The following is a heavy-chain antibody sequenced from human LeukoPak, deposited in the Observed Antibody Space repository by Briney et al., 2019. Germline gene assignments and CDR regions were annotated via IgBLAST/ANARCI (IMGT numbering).Heavy chain of an antibody. Sequence: ASVKVSCKASGYTFTGYYIHWVRQAPGRGVEWMGWINPHSGGTNYAQKFQGRVTMTRDTSISTAYLDLSRLRSDGTAVYYCARQDQLPLDYWGQGTLVTVSS. V-gene: IGHV1-2*02. D-gene: IGHD2-2*01. CDR1: GYTFTGYY. J-gene: IGHJ4*02. CDR2: INPHSGGT. CDR3: ARQDQLPLDY.